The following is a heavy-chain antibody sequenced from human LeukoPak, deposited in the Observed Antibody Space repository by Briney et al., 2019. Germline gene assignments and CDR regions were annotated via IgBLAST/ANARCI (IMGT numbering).Heavy chain of an antibody. CDR1: GFTFSSYS. V-gene: IGHV3-21*01. CDR3: ANLPGPYGNSGGGY. Sequence: GGSLRLSCAASGFTFSSYSMNWVRQAPGKGLEWVSSISSSSSYIYYADSVKGRFTISRDNSKNTLYLQMNSLRAEDTAVYYCANLPGPYGNSGGGYWGQGTLVTVSS. D-gene: IGHD4-23*01. CDR2: ISSSSSYI. J-gene: IGHJ4*02.